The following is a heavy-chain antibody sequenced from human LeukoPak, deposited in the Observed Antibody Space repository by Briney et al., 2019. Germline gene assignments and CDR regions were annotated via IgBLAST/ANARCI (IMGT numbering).Heavy chain of an antibody. D-gene: IGHD3-10*01. CDR1: GYSISSGYY. V-gene: IGHV4-38-2*02. J-gene: IGHJ4*02. CDR2: IYHSGST. CDR3: ARGRKGSHYYGSGSLFDY. Sequence: SETLSLTCTVSGYSISSGYYWGWLRQPPGRGLEWIGTIYHSGSTYYNPSLKSRVTISVDTSKNQFSLKLSSVTAADTAVYYCARGRKGSHYYGSGSLFDYWGQGTLVTVSS.